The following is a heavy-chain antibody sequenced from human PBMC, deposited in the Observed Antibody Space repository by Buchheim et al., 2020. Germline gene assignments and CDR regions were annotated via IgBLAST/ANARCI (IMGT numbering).Heavy chain of an antibody. Sequence: QVQLQESGPGLVKPSETLSLTCTVSGGSVSSGSYYWSWIRQPPGKGLEWIGYIYYSGSTNYNPSLKSRVTISVDTSKNQFSLKLSSVTAADTAVYYCAREAAAGTRLRWFDPWGQGTL. CDR2: IYYSGST. CDR1: GGSVSSGSYY. CDR3: AREAAAGTRLRWFDP. V-gene: IGHV4-61*01. D-gene: IGHD6-13*01. J-gene: IGHJ5*02.